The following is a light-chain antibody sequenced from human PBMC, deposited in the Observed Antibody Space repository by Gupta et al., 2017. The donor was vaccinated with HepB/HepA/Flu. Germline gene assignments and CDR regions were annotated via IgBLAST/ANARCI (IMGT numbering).Light chain of an antibody. V-gene: IGLV1-44*01. CDR2: YNN. CDR1: SSNIASNS. Sequence: QSVVTQPPSASGTPGQRVTISCSGSSSNIASNSVIWYQQLPGTAPKLLIDYNNQRPSGVPDRFSGSKSGTSASLAICGLQSEDEADYYCAAWDDGLNGVAFGGGTKLTVL. CDR3: AAWDDGLNGVA. J-gene: IGLJ2*01.